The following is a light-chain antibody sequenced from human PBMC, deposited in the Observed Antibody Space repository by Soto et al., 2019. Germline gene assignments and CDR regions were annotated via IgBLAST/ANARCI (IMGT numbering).Light chain of an antibody. CDR3: QQRNTWPPIT. CDR2: DAS. V-gene: IGKV3-11*01. CDR1: QSVRTY. Sequence: EIVLTQSPVTLSLSPGERATLSCRASQSVRTYLAWYQVKPGQAPRLLIYDASRRASVVPARFSGSGSGTDFTLTISSLEPEDFALYYCQQRNTWPPITFGQGTRLEIK. J-gene: IGKJ5*01.